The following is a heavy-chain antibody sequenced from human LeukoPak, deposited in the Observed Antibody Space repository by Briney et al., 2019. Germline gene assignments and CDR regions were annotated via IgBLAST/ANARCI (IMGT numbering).Heavy chain of an antibody. CDR3: TRLGSGY. J-gene: IGHJ3*01. CDR1: GFTFSSYA. Sequence: GGSLRLSCAASGFTFSSYAMHWVRQASGKGLEWVGRIRSKANSYATAYAASVKGRFTISRDDSKNTAYLQMNSLEAEDTAVYYCTRLGSGYWGQGTMVTVSS. V-gene: IGHV3-73*01. D-gene: IGHD3-22*01. CDR2: IRSKANSYAT.